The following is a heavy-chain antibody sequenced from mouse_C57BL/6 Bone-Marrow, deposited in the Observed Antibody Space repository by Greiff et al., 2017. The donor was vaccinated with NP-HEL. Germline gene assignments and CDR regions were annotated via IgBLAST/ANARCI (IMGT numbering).Heavy chain of an antibody. V-gene: IGHV5-6*01. Sequence: EVKLMESGGDLVKPGGSLKLSCAASGFTFSSYGMSWVRQTPDKRLEWVATISSGGSYTYYPDSVTGRFTISRDNAKTPLYLQMSSLKSEDTAMYYCARHIITTVVATPYYYAMDYWGQGTSVTVSS. CDR1: GFTFSSYG. J-gene: IGHJ4*01. D-gene: IGHD1-1*01. CDR2: ISSGGSYT. CDR3: ARHIITTVVATPYYYAMDY.